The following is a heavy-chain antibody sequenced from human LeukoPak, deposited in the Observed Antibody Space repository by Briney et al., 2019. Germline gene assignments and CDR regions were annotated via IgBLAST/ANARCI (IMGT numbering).Heavy chain of an antibody. D-gene: IGHD6-19*01. J-gene: IGHJ4*02. Sequence: GGSLRLSCTASGFTFGDYAMSWFRQAPGKGLEWVGFIRSKAYGGTTEYAASVKGRFTISRDDSKSIAYLQMNSLKTEDTAVYYCTRGFSSGWYSPSFDYWGQGTLVTVSS. CDR2: IRSKAYGGTT. CDR1: GFTFGDYA. V-gene: IGHV3-49*03. CDR3: TRGFSSGWYSPSFDY.